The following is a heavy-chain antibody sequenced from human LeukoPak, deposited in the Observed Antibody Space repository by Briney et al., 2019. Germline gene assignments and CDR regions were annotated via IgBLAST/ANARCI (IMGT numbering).Heavy chain of an antibody. V-gene: IGHV4-39*01. D-gene: IGHD3-3*01. Sequence: SETLSLTCTVSGGSISSSSYYWGWIRQPPGKGLEWIGSIYYSVRTYYNPALKSRLTISVDTSKNQFSLKLSSGTAADTAVYYCASLTPEGDFWSGTNWFDPWGQGTLVTVSS. CDR2: IYYSVRT. CDR1: GGSISSSSYY. CDR3: ASLTPEGDFWSGTNWFDP. J-gene: IGHJ5*02.